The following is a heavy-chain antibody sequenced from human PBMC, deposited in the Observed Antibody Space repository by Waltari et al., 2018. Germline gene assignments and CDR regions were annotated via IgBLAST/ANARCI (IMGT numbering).Heavy chain of an antibody. CDR3: AREQRLDLDY. CDR2: INPGNGNT. D-gene: IGHD1-1*01. CDR1: GYTFTSYT. J-gene: IGHJ4*02. V-gene: IGHV1-3*01. Sequence: QVQLVQSGAEVKKPGASVKVSCKASGYTFTSYTLHWVRQAPGQRLEWMGWINPGNGNTKYSQKLQGRLTISRDISATTGYMELTSLRPDDTAVYSCAREQRLDLDYWGQGTLVTVSS.